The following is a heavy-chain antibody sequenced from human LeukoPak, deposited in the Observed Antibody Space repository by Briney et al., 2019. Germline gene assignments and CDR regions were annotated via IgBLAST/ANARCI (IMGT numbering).Heavy chain of an antibody. J-gene: IGHJ4*02. CDR3: ARDYYDSSGYYFGSY. CDR1: GFTFSSYA. Sequence: GGSLRLSCAASGFTFSSYAMSWVRQAPGKGLEWVSYISSSSSTIYYADSVKGRFTISRDNAKNSLYLQMNSLRAEDTAVYYCARDYYDSSGYYFGSYWGQGTLVTVSS. V-gene: IGHV3-48*04. CDR2: ISSSSSTI. D-gene: IGHD3-22*01.